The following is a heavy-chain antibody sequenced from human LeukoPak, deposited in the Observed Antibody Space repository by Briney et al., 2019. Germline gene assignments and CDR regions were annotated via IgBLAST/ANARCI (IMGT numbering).Heavy chain of an antibody. CDR2: IYYSGST. V-gene: IGHV4-30-4*01. CDR3: ARAHYDILTGYYNVFDY. Sequence: SETLSLTCTVSGGSISSGDYYWSWIRQPPGKGLEWIGYIYYSGSTYYNPSLKSRVTISVNTSKNQLSLKLSSVTAADTAVYYCARAHYDILTGYYNVFDYWGQGTLVTVSS. J-gene: IGHJ4*02. D-gene: IGHD3-9*01. CDR1: GGSISSGDYY.